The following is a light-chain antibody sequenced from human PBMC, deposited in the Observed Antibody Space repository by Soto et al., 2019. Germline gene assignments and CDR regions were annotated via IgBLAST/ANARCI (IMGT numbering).Light chain of an antibody. J-gene: IGKJ1*01. CDR1: QSISTY. V-gene: IGKV1-39*01. CDR2: AAS. CDR3: QQANSFPWT. Sequence: DIQMTQSPSSLSASVGERVTITCRASQSISTYLNWYQQKPGKAPKLLIYAASSLQSGVPSRFSGSGSGTDFTLTISSLQPEDFAIYYCQQANSFPWTFGQGTKVDIK.